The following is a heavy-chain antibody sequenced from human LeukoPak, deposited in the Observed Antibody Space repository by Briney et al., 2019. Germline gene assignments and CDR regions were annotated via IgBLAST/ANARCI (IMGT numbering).Heavy chain of an antibody. Sequence: SVKVSCKASGGTFSSYAISWVRQAPGQGLEWMGGIIPIFGTANYAQKFQGRVTITADESTSTAYMELSSLRSEDTAVYYCARAVVGANDAFDIWGQGTMVTVSS. V-gene: IGHV1-69*13. D-gene: IGHD1-26*01. CDR3: ARAVVGANDAFDI. CDR2: IIPIFGTA. CDR1: GGTFSSYA. J-gene: IGHJ3*02.